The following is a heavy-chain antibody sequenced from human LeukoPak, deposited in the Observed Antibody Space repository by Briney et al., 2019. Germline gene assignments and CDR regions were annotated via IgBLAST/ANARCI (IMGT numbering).Heavy chain of an antibody. V-gene: IGHV4-38-2*02. J-gene: IGHJ5*02. CDR2: IYHSGST. D-gene: IGHD3-10*01. CDR1: GYSISSGYY. CDR3: ARDSGTTGEVKFDP. Sequence: SETLSLTCTVSGYSISSGYYWGWIRQLPGKGLEWIGSIYHSGSTYYNPSLKSRVTISVDTSKNQFSLKLSSVTAADTAVYYCARDSGTTGEVKFDPWGQGTLVTVSS.